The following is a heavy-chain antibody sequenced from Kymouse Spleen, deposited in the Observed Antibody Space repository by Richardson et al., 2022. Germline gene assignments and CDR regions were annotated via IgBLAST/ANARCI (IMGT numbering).Heavy chain of an antibody. J-gene: IGHJ6*02. CDR3: ARAILTGNYYYGMDV. CDR2: INPSGGST. V-gene: IGHV1-46*03. CDR1: GYTFTSYY. D-gene: IGHD3-9*01. Sequence: QVQLVQSGAEVKKPGASVKVSCKASGYTFTSYYMHWVRQAPGQGLEWMGIINPSGGSTSYAQKFQGRVTMTRDTSTSTVYMELSSLRSEDTAVYYCARAILTGNYYYGMDVWGQGTTVTVSS.